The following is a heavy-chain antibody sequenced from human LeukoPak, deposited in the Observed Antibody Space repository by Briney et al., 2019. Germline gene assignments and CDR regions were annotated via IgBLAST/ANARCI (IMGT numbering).Heavy chain of an antibody. CDR2: INGRGDNT. CDR1: GVIISSYA. CDR3: AKDRVSPGFNWFDP. J-gene: IGHJ5*02. Sequence: GGSLRLSCAASGVIISSYAMSWVRQAPGKGLEWVTAINGRGDNTYYADFVKGRFTISRDNSKSTVYLQMNSLRTEDTAVYYCAKDRVSPGFNWFDPWGQGTLVTVSS. D-gene: IGHD2/OR15-2a*01. V-gene: IGHV3-23*01.